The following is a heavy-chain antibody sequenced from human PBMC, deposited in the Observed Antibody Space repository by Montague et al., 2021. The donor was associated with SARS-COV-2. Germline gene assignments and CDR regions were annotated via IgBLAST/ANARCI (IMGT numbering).Heavy chain of an antibody. CDR1: GGSIRSYY. CDR3: ARYGSYFEH. J-gene: IGHJ4*02. Sequence: SETRSLTCTVSGGSIRSYYWSWIRQTPGKGLEWIGYIYYDGSTNYNPSLKSRVTMSVDPSKNQFSLRLSSVTAADTAVYYCARYGSYFEHWGQGTLVTVSS. CDR2: IYYDGST. D-gene: IGHD1-26*01. V-gene: IGHV4-59*03.